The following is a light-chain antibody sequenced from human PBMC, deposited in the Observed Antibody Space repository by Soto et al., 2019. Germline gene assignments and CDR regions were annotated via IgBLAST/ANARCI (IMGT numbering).Light chain of an antibody. V-gene: IGLV2-23*01. Sequence: QSALTQPASVSGSPGQSITISCTGTSSDVGSYNLVSWYQQHPGKAPKLMIYEGSKRPSGVSNRFSGSKSGNPASLTISGLQAEDEADYYCCSYAGSSRVFGGGTKLTVL. CDR1: SSDVGSYNL. J-gene: IGLJ3*02. CDR3: CSYAGSSRV. CDR2: EGS.